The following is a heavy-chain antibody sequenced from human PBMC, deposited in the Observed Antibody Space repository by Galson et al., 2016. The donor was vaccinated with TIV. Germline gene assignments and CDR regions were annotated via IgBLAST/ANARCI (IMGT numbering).Heavy chain of an antibody. D-gene: IGHD3-10*01. CDR2: ISSTSSYT. Sequence: SLRLSCADSVFPFSGFSMNWVRQTPGKGLEWVAFISSTSSYTYYADSVRGRFTISRDNANNIVYLQMSSLRVEDTAVYYCARDPFFGSGSNYSVLWYSDYWGQGTQVTVAS. J-gene: IGHJ4*02. CDR3: ARDPFFGSGSNYSVLWYSDY. CDR1: VFPFSGFS. V-gene: IGHV3-21*01.